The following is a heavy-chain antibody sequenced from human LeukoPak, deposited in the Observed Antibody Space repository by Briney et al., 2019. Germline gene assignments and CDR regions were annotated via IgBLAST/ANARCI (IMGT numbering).Heavy chain of an antibody. CDR2: ISGSSSYL. D-gene: IGHD3-22*01. Sequence: PGGSLRLSCAASGFTFSSYSMNWVRQAPGKGLEWVSSISGSSSYLYYADSVKGRFTISRDNAKNSLYLQMYSLRAEDTAVYYCARDPGSGYVNNWFDPWGQGTLVTVSS. CDR3: ARDPGSGYVNNWFDP. V-gene: IGHV3-21*01. CDR1: GFTFSSYS. J-gene: IGHJ5*02.